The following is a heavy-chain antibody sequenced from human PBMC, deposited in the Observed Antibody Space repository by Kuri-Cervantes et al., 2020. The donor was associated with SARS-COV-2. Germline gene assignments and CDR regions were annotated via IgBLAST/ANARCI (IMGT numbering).Heavy chain of an antibody. CDR3: ARDRISSSWYVGYYFDY. D-gene: IGHD6-13*01. CDR2: ISSSSSYI. J-gene: IGHJ4*02. CDR1: GFTFSSYS. Sequence: GESLKISCAASGFTFSSYSMNWVRQAPGKGLEWVSSISSSSSYICYADSVKGRFTISRDNAKNSLYLQMNSLRAEDTAVYYCARDRISSSWYVGYYFDYWGQGTLVTVSS. V-gene: IGHV3-21*01.